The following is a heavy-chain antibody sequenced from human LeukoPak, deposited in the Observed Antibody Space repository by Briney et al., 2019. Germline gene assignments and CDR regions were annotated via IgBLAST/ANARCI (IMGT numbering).Heavy chain of an antibody. J-gene: IGHJ6*02. CDR1: GFTFSSYW. D-gene: IGHD6-13*01. CDR3: ARDLSSSWPPVYYYYGIDV. V-gene: IGHV3-74*01. CDR2: INSDGSST. Sequence: GGSLRLSCAASGFTFSSYWMHWVRQAPGKGLVWVSRINSDGSSTSYADSVKGRFTISRDNAKNTLYLQMNSLRAEDTAVYYCARDLSSSWPPVYYYYGIDVWGQGTTVTVSS.